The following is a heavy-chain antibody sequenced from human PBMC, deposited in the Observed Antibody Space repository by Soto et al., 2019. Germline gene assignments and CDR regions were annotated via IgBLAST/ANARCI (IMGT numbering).Heavy chain of an antibody. V-gene: IGHV4-34*11. CDR1: GGSFSGYY. D-gene: IGHD3-10*01. CDR2: IYYSGST. CDR3: AKASGYNYYYGMDV. Sequence: SETLSLTCAVYGGSFSGYYWSWIRQPPGKGLEWIGYIYYSGSTNYNPSLKSLVIISVDTSKNQFSLKLSSVTAADTAVYYCAKASGYNYYYGMDVWGQGTTVTVSS. J-gene: IGHJ6*02.